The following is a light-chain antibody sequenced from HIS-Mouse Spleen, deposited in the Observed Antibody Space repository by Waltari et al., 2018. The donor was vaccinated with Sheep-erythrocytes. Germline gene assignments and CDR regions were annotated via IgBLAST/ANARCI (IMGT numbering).Light chain of an antibody. J-gene: IGLJ2*01. CDR3: SSYTSSSTPVV. V-gene: IGLV2-14*01. CDR2: EVS. CDR1: SSDVGGYNY. Sequence: QSALTQPASVSGSPGQSITISCTGTSSDVGGYNYVSWYQQPPGKAPKLMIYEVSNRPSGVSNRFSGSKSGNTASLTISGLHAEDEADYYCSSYTSSSTPVVFGGGTKLTVL.